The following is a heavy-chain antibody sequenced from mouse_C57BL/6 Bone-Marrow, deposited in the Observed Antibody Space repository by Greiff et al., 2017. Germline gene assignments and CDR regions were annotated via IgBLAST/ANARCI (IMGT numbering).Heavy chain of an antibody. CDR1: GFSLTSYG. Sequence: VQLQQSGPGLVQPSQSLSITCTVSGFSLTSYGVHWVRQSPGKGLEWLGVIWSGGSTNYNAAFMSRLSITNDNSKSQVFFKMNSLQADDTAIYYCAKMARGWYFDFWGTGTTVTVSS. J-gene: IGHJ1*03. CDR3: AKMARGWYFDF. V-gene: IGHV2-5*01. CDR2: IWSGGST.